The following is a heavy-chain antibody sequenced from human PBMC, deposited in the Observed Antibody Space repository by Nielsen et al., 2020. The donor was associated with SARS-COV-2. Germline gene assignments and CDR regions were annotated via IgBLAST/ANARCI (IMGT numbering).Heavy chain of an antibody. CDR3: ARAYSGSYSSPFDY. CDR1: GFTFDDYA. J-gene: IGHJ4*02. CDR2: ISCNSGSI. V-gene: IGHV3-9*01. D-gene: IGHD1-26*01. Sequence: SLKISCASSGFTFDDYAMHWVRQAPGKGLEWVSGISCNSGSIGYADSVKGRFTISRDNSKNTLYLQMNSLRAEDTAVYYCARAYSGSYSSPFDYWGQGTLVTVSS.